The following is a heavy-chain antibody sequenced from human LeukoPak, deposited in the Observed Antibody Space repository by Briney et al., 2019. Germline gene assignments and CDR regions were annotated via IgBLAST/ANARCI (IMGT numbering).Heavy chain of an antibody. D-gene: IGHD3-3*01. V-gene: IGHV3-23*01. CDR2: ISGGGGST. J-gene: IGHJ6*02. Sequence: GASLRLSCAASGFTFSSYAMSWVRQAPGKGLEWVSAISGGGGSTYYADSVKGRFTISRDNSKNTLYLQMNSLRAEDTAVYYCAKENYDFWSGYYTPSGMDVWGQGTTVTVSS. CDR3: AKENYDFWSGYYTPSGMDV. CDR1: GFTFSSYA.